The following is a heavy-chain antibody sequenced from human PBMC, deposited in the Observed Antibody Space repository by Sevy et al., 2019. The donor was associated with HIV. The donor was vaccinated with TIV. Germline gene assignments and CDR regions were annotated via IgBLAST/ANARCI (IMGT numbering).Heavy chain of an antibody. CDR3: ARDGDSSSWANWFDP. V-gene: IGHV2-5*02. CDR1: GFSLSTSGVG. Sequence: SGPTLGKPTQTLTLTCTFSGFSLSTSGVGVGWIRQPPGKALEWLALIYWDDDKRYSPSLKSRLTITKDTSKNQVVLTMTNMDPVDTATYYCARDGDSSSWANWFDPWGQGTLVTVSS. D-gene: IGHD6-13*01. CDR2: IYWDDDK. J-gene: IGHJ5*02.